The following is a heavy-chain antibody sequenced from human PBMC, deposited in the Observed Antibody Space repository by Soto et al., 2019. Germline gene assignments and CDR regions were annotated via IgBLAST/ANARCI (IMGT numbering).Heavy chain of an antibody. CDR2: ISAYNGNT. D-gene: IGHD3-16*01. CDR1: GYTFTSYG. Sequence: QVQLVQSGAEVKKPGASVKVSCKASGYTFTSYGISWVRQAPGQGLEWMGWISAYNGNTNYAQNLQGRVTMTTDTSTSTAYTALRTLIYDDTAVYHCARDLTPSDFWGQGTLVTVSS. V-gene: IGHV1-18*01. J-gene: IGHJ4*02. CDR3: ARDLTPSDF.